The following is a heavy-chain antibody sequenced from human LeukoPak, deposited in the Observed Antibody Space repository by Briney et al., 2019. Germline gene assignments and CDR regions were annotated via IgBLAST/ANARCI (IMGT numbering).Heavy chain of an antibody. CDR2: INHSGST. Sequence: SETLSLTCAVYGGSFSGYYWSWIRQPPGKGLEWIGEINHSGSTNYNPSLKSRVTISVDTSKNQFSLKLSSVTAADTAVYYCARETPYGSGSYPFDYWGQGILVTVSS. V-gene: IGHV4-34*01. D-gene: IGHD3-10*01. CDR3: ARETPYGSGSYPFDY. CDR1: GGSFSGYY. J-gene: IGHJ4*02.